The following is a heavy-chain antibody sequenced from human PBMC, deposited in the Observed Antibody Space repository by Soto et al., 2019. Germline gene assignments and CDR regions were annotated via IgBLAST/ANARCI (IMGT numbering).Heavy chain of an antibody. Sequence: PGGSLRLSCAASGFTFSSYEMNWVRQAPGKGLEWVSYISSSGSTIYYADSVKGRFTISRDNAKNSLYLQMNSLRAEDTAVYYCASDRRYDYVWGSYRYSSAFDYWGQGTLVTVSS. CDR1: GFTFSSYE. D-gene: IGHD3-16*02. V-gene: IGHV3-48*03. CDR3: ASDRRYDYVWGSYRYSSAFDY. J-gene: IGHJ4*02. CDR2: ISSSGSTI.